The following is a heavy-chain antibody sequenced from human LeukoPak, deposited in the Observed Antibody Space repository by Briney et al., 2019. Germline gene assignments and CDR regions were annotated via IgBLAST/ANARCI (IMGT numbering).Heavy chain of an antibody. V-gene: IGHV4-39*07. Sequence: PSETLSLTCTVSGGSISSTTYYWGWIRQPPGKGLAWIGSIYYSGTTYYNPSLKSRVTISVDTSKNQFSLKLTSVTAADTAVYYCARDLGAARAEGFDYWGQGALVTVS. CDR1: GGSISSTTYY. D-gene: IGHD6-6*01. CDR3: ARDLGAARAEGFDY. J-gene: IGHJ4*02. CDR2: IYYSGTT.